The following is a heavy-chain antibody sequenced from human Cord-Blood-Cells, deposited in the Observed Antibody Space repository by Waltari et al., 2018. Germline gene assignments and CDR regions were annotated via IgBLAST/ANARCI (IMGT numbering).Heavy chain of an antibody. Sequence: QVQLQESGPGLVKPSETLSLPCPVSGGSLSRYHWSWLRQPPGKGLEWIGFIYYSGSTNYHPSLKSRVTISVDTSKNQFSLELSSVTAPDTAVYYCARGGGRRAWFDYWGQGTLVTVSS. V-gene: IGHV4-59*08. J-gene: IGHJ4*02. CDR3: ARGGGRRAWFDY. D-gene: IGHD3-16*01. CDR1: GGSLSRYH. CDR2: IYYSGST.